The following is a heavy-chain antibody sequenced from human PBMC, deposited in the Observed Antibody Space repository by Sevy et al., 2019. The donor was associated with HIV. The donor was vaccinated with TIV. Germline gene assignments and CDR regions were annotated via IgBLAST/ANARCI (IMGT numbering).Heavy chain of an antibody. V-gene: IGHV3-7*01. Sequence: GGSLRLSCAASGFTFTTYWMIWIRQAPGKGLEWVANINRDGTQKNYADSLKVRFTISRDNAENSLYLQMESLRAEDTALYYCARESSGPSVVDLWGQGTLVTVSS. J-gene: IGHJ5*02. D-gene: IGHD3-22*01. CDR1: GFTFTTYW. CDR3: ARESSGPSVVDL. CDR2: INRDGTQK.